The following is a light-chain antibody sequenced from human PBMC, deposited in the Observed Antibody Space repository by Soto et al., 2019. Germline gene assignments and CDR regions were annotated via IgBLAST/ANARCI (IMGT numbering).Light chain of an antibody. CDR2: GTS. Sequence: EIVLTQSPGTLSLSPGERATLSCRASQSVSSSYLAWYQQKPGQAPRLLIYGTSSRATGIPDRFSGSGSGADFTLAISRLEPEDFAVYYCQQYDSIPWTFGIGTKVDIK. CDR1: QSVSSSY. V-gene: IGKV3-20*01. CDR3: QQYDSIPWT. J-gene: IGKJ1*01.